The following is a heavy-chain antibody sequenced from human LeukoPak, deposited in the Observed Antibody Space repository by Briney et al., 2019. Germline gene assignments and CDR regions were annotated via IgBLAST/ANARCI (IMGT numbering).Heavy chain of an antibody. CDR3: AKDTLRLGLVVVPAALPLDY. CDR1: GFTFNNFG. D-gene: IGHD2-2*01. J-gene: IGHJ4*02. V-gene: IGHV3-30*02. CDR2: IGYDESKK. Sequence: PGGSLRLSCEASGFTFNNFGMHWVRQAPGKGLEWVAFIGYDESKKYYAESVKGRFTISRDDSKNTLYLQMSALKTEDTAVYYCAKDTLRLGLVVVPAALPLDYWGQGTLVTVSS.